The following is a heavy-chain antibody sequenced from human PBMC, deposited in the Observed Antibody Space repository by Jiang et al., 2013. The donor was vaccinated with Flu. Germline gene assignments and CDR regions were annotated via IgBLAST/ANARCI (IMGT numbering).Heavy chain of an antibody. CDR2: IAYDGSNE. CDR3: ARPVNGGGNPQWFYYGMDV. J-gene: IGHJ6*02. D-gene: IGHD4-23*01. Sequence: VQLVESGGGVVQPGRSLRLSCAASGFTFSNYAMHWVRQAPGKGLEWVAVIAYDGSNEYYADSVKGRFTISRDNSRNTVYLHMNSLRAEDTAVYYCARPVNGGGNPQWFYYGMDVWGQGTTVTVSS. CDR1: GFTFSNYA. V-gene: IGHV3-30*04.